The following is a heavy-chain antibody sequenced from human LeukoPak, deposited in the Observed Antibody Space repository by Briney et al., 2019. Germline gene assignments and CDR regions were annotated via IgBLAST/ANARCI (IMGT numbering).Heavy chain of an antibody. CDR1: GFSFTDYP. CDR3: ATDQRYAFDY. D-gene: IGHD3-9*01. CDR2: IRTTAEGAKYA. Sequence: GGSLRLSCATTGFSFTDYPMNWVRQAPGKGLEWISNIRTTAEGAKYAYYADSVKGRVTISRDDGKNTLYLHMNSLRDDDTAVYYCATDQRYAFDYWGQGILVTVSS. V-gene: IGHV3-48*02. J-gene: IGHJ4*02.